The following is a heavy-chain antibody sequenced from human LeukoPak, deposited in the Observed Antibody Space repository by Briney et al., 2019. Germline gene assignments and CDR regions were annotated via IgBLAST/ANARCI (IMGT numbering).Heavy chain of an antibody. CDR2: IYHSGST. Sequence: SETLSLTCTVSGGSISSYYWSWIRQPPGEGLEWIGFIYHSGSTNYNPSLKSRVTISVDTSKNQFSLKLSSVTAADTAVYYCASRKSGSYFPSIDYWGQGTLVTVSS. D-gene: IGHD1-26*01. V-gene: IGHV4-59*01. CDR3: ASRKSGSYFPSIDY. CDR1: GGSISSYY. J-gene: IGHJ4*02.